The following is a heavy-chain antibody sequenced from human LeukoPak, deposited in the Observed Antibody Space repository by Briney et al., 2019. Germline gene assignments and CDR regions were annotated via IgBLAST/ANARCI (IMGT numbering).Heavy chain of an antibody. Sequence: GGSLRLSCAASGFTFSSYSMNWVRQAPGKGLEWVSSISSSSSYIYYADSVKGRFAISRDNAKNSLYLQMNSLRAEDTAVYYCARTPPYDSSGYYYWGQGTLVTVSS. V-gene: IGHV3-21*01. CDR2: ISSSSSYI. CDR3: ARTPPYDSSGYYY. CDR1: GFTFSSYS. D-gene: IGHD3-22*01. J-gene: IGHJ4*02.